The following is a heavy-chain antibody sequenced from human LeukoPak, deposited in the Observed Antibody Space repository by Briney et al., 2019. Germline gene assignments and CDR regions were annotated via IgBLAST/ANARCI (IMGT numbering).Heavy chain of an antibody. CDR3: AKNLITLLSTVTTDY. CDR2: ISGSGGST. D-gene: IGHD4-17*01. Sequence: GGSLRLSCGASGFTFNTYAMSWVRQAPGKGLEWVSAISGSGGSTYYADSVRGRFTISRDNSKNTLYLQMNSLRAEDTAVYYCAKNLITLLSTVTTDYWGQGTLVTVPS. CDR1: GFTFNTYA. V-gene: IGHV3-23*01. J-gene: IGHJ4*02.